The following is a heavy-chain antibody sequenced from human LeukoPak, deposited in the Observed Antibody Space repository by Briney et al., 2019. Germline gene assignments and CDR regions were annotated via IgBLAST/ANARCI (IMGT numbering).Heavy chain of an antibody. CDR1: GFTFSSYG. CDR2: ISYDGSNK. J-gene: IGHJ4*02. D-gene: IGHD6-19*01. V-gene: IGHV3-30*03. CDR3: ARVISSGWYYFDY. Sequence: GRSLRLSCAASGFTFSSYGMHWVRQAPGKGLEWVAVISYDGSNKYYADSVKGRFTISRDNSKNTLYLQMNSLRAEDTAVYYCARVISSGWYYFDYWGQGTLVTVSS.